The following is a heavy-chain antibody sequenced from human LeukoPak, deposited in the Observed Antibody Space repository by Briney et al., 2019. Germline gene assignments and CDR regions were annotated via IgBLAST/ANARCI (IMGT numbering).Heavy chain of an antibody. CDR1: GFTFSSYD. J-gene: IGHJ6*02. CDR3: ARGGSLGGSKWGMDV. V-gene: IGHV3-13*01. D-gene: IGHD2-15*01. CDR2: IGTAGDT. Sequence: PGGSLRLSCAASGFTFSSYDMHWVRQATGKGLEWVSAIGTAGDTYYPGSVKGRFTISRENAKNSLYLQMNSLRAGDTAVYYCARGGSLGGSKWGMDVWGQGTTVTVSS.